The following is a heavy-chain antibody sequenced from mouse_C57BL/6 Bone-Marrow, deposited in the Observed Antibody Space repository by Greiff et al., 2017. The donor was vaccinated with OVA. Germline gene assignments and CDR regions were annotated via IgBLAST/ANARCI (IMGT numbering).Heavy chain of an antibody. CDR1: GFTFTDYY. CDR3: ARYDNGSSYYAMDY. Sequence: EVKLVESGGGLVQPGGSLSLSCAASGFTFTDYYMSWVRQPPGKALEWLGFIRNKANGYTTEYSASVKGRFTISRDNSQSILYLQMNALRAEDSATYYCARYDNGSSYYAMDYWGQGTSVTVSS. V-gene: IGHV7-3*01. D-gene: IGHD1-1*01. CDR2: IRNKANGYTT. J-gene: IGHJ4*01.